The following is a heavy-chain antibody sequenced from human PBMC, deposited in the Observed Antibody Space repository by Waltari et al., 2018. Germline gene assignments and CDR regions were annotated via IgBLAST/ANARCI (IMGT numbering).Heavy chain of an antibody. CDR1: GFTFVDYS. D-gene: IGHD4-17*01. Sequence: DVQLAESGGGLVQPGRSLRLSCTTSGFTFVDYSMNWVRQAPGQGLEWVGFIRSKAYGETTDYAASVRGRVTISRDDSKSIAYLQMNSLKTEDTAIYFCARDLMYGEHPLFDRWGQGTLVTVSS. V-gene: IGHV3-49*04. CDR2: IRSKAYGETT. J-gene: IGHJ5*02. CDR3: ARDLMYGEHPLFDR.